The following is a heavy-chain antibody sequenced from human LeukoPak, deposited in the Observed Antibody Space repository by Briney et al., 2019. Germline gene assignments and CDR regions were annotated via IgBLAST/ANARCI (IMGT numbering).Heavy chain of an antibody. V-gene: IGHV3-11*01. Sequence: GGSLRLSCAASGFTFTDYYMSWIRQAPGKGLEWVSYISSSGSTIYYADSVKGRFTISRDNAKNSLYLQMNSLRAEDTAVYYCAREATVGAFDIWGQGTMVTVSS. CDR2: ISSSGSTI. D-gene: IGHD4-23*01. CDR3: AREATVGAFDI. CDR1: GFTFTDYY. J-gene: IGHJ3*02.